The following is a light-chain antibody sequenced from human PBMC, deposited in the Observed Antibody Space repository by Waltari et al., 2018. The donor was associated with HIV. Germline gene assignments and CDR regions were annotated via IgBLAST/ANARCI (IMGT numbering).Light chain of an antibody. V-gene: IGLV3-21*04. CDR2: DNS. CDR3: QVWDSSSDHVV. J-gene: IGLJ2*01. Sequence: SFVLTQPPSMSVAPGKTASITCGGNNTGSKTVHWYQQKAGQAPLVVIYDNSDRPSGIPERFSGSNSGNTATLTITRVGAGDEADYYCQVWDSSSDHVVFGGGTKLTIL. CDR1: NTGSKT.